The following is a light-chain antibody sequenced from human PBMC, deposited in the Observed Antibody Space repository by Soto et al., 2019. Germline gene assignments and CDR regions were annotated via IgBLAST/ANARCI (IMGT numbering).Light chain of an antibody. CDR2: DDR. CDR1: NIGRKS. V-gene: IGLV3-21*02. J-gene: IGLJ1*01. Sequence: SYELTQPPSVSVAPGQTATITCGGNNIGRKSVHWYQQKPGQAPVLVVYDDRDRPSGIPERFSGSNSGDTATLTISGVEAGDEAGYYCQVWDNGSDPNYVFGTGTKV. CDR3: QVWDNGSDPNYV.